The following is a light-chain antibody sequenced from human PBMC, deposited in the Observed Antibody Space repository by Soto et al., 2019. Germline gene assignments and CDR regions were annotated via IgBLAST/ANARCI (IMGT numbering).Light chain of an antibody. CDR3: AAWDDSLNGVL. Sequence: QSVLTQPPSASGTPGQRVTISCSGSSSNIGSNTVNWYQPLPGTAPKFLIYKNNQRPSGVPDRFSGSKSGTSASLAIRGPQFWDRGYYYCAAWDDSLNGVLFGGGTKLTVL. CDR1: SSNIGSNT. V-gene: IGLV1-44*01. CDR2: KNN. J-gene: IGLJ2*01.